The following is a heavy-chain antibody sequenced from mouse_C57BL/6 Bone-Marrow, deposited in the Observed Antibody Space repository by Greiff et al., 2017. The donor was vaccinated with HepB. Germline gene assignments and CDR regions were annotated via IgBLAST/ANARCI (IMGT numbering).Heavy chain of an antibody. D-gene: IGHD4-1*01. CDR1: GFTFSSYA. J-gene: IGHJ1*03. CDR2: ISDGGSYT. Sequence: EVKLVESGGGLVKPGGSLKLSCAASGFTFSSYAMSWVRQTPEKRLEWVATISDGGSYTYYPDNVKGRFTISRDNAKNNLYLQMSHLKSEDTAMYYCARDNWGCWYFDFWGTGTTVTVSS. CDR3: ARDNWGCWYFDF. V-gene: IGHV5-4*01.